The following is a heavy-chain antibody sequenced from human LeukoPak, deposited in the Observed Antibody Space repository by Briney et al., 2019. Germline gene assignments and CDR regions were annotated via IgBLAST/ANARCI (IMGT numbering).Heavy chain of an antibody. CDR3: TRTANDAFDI. J-gene: IGHJ3*02. CDR2: IFYSGST. V-gene: IGHV4-39*07. CDR1: GGSISTSNYY. Sequence: SETLSLTCTVSGGSISTSNYYWGWIRQPPGKGLEWIGNIFYSGSTYYSPSLRSRVTISLDTSRNQFSLKLNSVTAADTAVYYCTRTANDAFDIWGQGTMVTVSS.